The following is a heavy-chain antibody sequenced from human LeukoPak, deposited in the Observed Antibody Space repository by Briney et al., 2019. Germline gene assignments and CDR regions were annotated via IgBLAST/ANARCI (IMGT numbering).Heavy chain of an antibody. Sequence: GGSLRLSCAASGFTFGPYTMNWVRQAPGKGLEWVSYISSSSSTISYADSVKGRFTISRDNAENSLYLQMNSLRAEDTAVYYCAKDIGRIAVAGIASWGQGTLVTVSS. V-gene: IGHV3-48*01. D-gene: IGHD6-19*01. CDR2: ISSSSSTI. J-gene: IGHJ4*02. CDR3: AKDIGRIAVAGIAS. CDR1: GFTFGPYT.